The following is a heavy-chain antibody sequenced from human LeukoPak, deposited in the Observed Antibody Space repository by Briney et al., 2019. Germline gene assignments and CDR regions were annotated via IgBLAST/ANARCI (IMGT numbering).Heavy chain of an antibody. Sequence: PSETLSLTCTVSGGSINKYYWSWIRQSPGKGLEWLGYVHYSAGTIYNPSLKSRVTISVGTSKTQFSLKVTSVTTADTAVYYCAKGRKDFDTNLGPLDSWGQGILVTVSS. V-gene: IGHV4-59*01. D-gene: IGHD3-9*01. CDR1: GGSINKYY. J-gene: IGHJ4*02. CDR3: AKGRKDFDTNLGPLDS. CDR2: VHYSAGT.